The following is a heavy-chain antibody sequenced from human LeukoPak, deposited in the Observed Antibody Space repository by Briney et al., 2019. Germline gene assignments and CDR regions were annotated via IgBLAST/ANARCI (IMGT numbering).Heavy chain of an antibody. D-gene: IGHD1-26*01. CDR3: ARVPFWVLLLDY. J-gene: IGHJ4*02. CDR2: IYYSGST. CDR1: GGSISSGGYS. Sequence: SQTLSLTCAVSGGSISSGGYSWSWIRQPPGKGLEWIGYIYYSGSTYYNPSLKSRVTISVDTSKNQFSLKLSSVTAADTAVYYCARVPFWVLLLDYWGQGTLVTVSS. V-gene: IGHV4-30-4*07.